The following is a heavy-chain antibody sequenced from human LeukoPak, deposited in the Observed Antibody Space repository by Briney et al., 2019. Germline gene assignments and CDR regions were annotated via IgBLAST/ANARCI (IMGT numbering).Heavy chain of an antibody. CDR3: ASGSMVRGVSNWYFDL. J-gene: IGHJ2*01. D-gene: IGHD3-10*01. Sequence: SETLSLTCTVSGASISSYYWSWIRQPPGKGLESIGYVYYSGGTNYNPSLKSRVTISADTSKNQFSLKLSSVTAADTAVYYCASGSMVRGVSNWYFDLWGRGTLVTVSS. CDR1: GASISSYY. V-gene: IGHV4-59*01. CDR2: VYYSGGT.